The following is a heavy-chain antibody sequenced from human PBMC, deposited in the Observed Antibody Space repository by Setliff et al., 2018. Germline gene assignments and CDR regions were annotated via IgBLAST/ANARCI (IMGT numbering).Heavy chain of an antibody. CDR1: GYTFTGYY. CDR3: ARGPYYYDSSGDSNFDY. Sequence: GASVKVSCKASGYTFTGYYMHWVRQAPGQGLEWMGWINPNSGGTNYAQKFQGRVTITRNTSISTAYMELSSLRSEDTAVYYCARGPYYYDSSGDSNFDYWGQGTLVTVSS. J-gene: IGHJ4*02. V-gene: IGHV1-2*02. CDR2: INPNSGGT. D-gene: IGHD3-22*01.